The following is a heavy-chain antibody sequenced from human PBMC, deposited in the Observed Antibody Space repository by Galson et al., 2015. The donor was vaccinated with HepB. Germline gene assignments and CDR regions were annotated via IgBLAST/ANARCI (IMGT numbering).Heavy chain of an antibody. CDR3: VAYTSGRALDY. D-gene: IGHD6-19*01. CDR1: GFTFNSYW. CDR2: INPDGSDT. V-gene: IGHV3-74*03. Sequence: SLRLSCAASGFTFNSYWMHWVRQAPGKGLVWVSRINPDGSDTKYTDSVKGRFTISRDNAKNTLHLQMNSLRGDDTAVYYCVAYTSGRALDYWGQGTLVTVSS. J-gene: IGHJ4*02.